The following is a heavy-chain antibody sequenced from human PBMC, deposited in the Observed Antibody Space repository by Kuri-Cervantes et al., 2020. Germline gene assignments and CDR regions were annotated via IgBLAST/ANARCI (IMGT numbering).Heavy chain of an antibody. J-gene: IGHJ5*02. CDR1: GYTFTSYG. D-gene: IGHD3-10*01. V-gene: IGHV1-2*02. Sequence: ASVKVSCKASGYTFTSYGISWVRQAPGQGLEWMGWINPNSGGTNYAQKFQGRVTMTRDTSTSTAYMELSRLRSDDTAVYYCATPLGGGVRGVIDWFDPWGQGTLVTVSS. CDR2: INPNSGGT. CDR3: ATPLGGGVRGVIDWFDP.